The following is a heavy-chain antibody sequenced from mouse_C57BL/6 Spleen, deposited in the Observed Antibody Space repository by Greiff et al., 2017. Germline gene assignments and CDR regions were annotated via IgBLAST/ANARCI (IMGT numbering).Heavy chain of an antibody. D-gene: IGHD2-5*01. CDR2: IWWDDDK. V-gene: IGHV8-8*01. Sequence: QVTLKVCGPGILPPSQTLSLTCSFSGFSLRTFGMGVGWIRQPSGQGLEWLAHIWWDDDKYYNPALKSRLTISKDTSKNQVFLKIANVDTADTATDYCARTQGGIVTPFAYWGQGTLVTVSA. CDR3: ARTQGGIVTPFAY. J-gene: IGHJ3*01. CDR1: GFSLRTFGMG.